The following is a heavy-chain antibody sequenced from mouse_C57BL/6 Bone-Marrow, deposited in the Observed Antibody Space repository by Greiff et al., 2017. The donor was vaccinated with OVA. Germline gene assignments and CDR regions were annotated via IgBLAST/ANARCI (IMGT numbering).Heavy chain of an antibody. CDR1: GFNIKDYY. CDR3: TRVLSSYAMDY. Sequence: VQLQQSGAELVRPGASVKLSCTASGFNIKDYYMHWVKQRPEQGLEWIGRIDPEDGDTEYAPKFQGKATMTADTSSTTAYLQLSSLTSEDTAVYYCTRVLSSYAMDYWGQGTSVTVSS. V-gene: IGHV14-1*01. D-gene: IGHD6-2*01. J-gene: IGHJ4*01. CDR2: IDPEDGDT.